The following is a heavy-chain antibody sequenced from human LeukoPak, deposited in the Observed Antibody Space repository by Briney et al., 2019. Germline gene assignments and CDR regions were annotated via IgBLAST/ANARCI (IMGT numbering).Heavy chain of an antibody. CDR1: RFTFSVYA. CDR2: ITSSGGST. J-gene: IGHJ4*02. CDR3: AKVAPRWVGATLYYFDY. Sequence: GGSLRLSCAAPRFTFSVYAMNWVRQAPGKGLEWVSTITSSGGSTYYADSVKGRFTISRDNSKNTLYLQMNSLRAEDTAVYYCAKVAPRWVGATLYYFDYWGQGTLVTVSS. D-gene: IGHD1-26*01. V-gene: IGHV3-23*01.